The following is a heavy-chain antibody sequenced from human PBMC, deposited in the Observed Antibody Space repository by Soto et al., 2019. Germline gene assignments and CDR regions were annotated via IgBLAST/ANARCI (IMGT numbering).Heavy chain of an antibody. J-gene: IGHJ5*02. CDR2: ISYSGST. CDR3: ASSYGDGNWFDP. CDR1: GGTFSSDAI. V-gene: IGHV4-30-4*08. Sequence: SCKASGGTFSSDAISWVRQSPGKGLEWIGQISYSGSTNYNPSLKSRVTISVDTSKNQFSLKLSSVTAADTAVYYCASSYGDGNWFDPWGQGTLVTVS. D-gene: IGHD4-17*01.